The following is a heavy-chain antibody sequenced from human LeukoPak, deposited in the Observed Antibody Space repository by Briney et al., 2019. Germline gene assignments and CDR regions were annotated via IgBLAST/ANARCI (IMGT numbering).Heavy chain of an antibody. V-gene: IGHV3-7*01. J-gene: IGHJ4*02. CDR3: ARDGIETYYYDSARYY. CDR2: MKQDGSDK. Sequence: GGSLRLSCAASGFTFSSYWMSWVRQAPGKGLEWVASMKQDGSDKYYVDSVKGRFTISRDNAKNLLYLQMDSLRAEDTAVYYCARDGIETYYYDSARYYWGQGTLVTVSS. CDR1: GFTFSSYW. D-gene: IGHD3-22*01.